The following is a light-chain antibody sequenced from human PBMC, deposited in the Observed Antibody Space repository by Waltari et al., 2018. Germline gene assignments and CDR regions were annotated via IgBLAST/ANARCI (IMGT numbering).Light chain of an antibody. CDR2: EYY. V-gene: IGLV6-57*04. J-gene: IGLJ3*02. CDR1: SGSSARHD. Sequence: NFMLTQPLSVSESQGKTVTISCTRSSGSSARHDVTWFQQRPGSAPSTVIYEYYQIPSGVPDRFSGSIDTSSNSASLTISGLKTEDEADYYCQSYDRTEQRVFGGGTKLTVL. CDR3: QSYDRTEQRV.